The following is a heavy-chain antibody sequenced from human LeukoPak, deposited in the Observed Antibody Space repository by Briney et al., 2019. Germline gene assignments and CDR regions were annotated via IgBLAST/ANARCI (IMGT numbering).Heavy chain of an antibody. Sequence: ASVKVSCKASGYTFTGYYMHWVRQAPGQGLEWMGGINPNSGGTNYAQKFRGRVTMTRDTSISTAYMELSRLRSDDTAVYYCARDVCSSTSCQGGYYMDVWGKGTTVTVSS. CDR3: ARDVCSSTSCQGGYYMDV. V-gene: IGHV1-2*02. J-gene: IGHJ6*03. CDR2: INPNSGGT. D-gene: IGHD2-2*01. CDR1: GYTFTGYY.